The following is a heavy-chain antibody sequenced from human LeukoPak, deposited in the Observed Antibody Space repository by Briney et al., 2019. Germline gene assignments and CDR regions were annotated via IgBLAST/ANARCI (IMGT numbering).Heavy chain of an antibody. D-gene: IGHD2-15*01. CDR2: ISGSGGST. CDR1: GFTFSSYA. V-gene: IGHV3-23*01. Sequence: GGSLRLSCAASGFTFSSYAMSWVRQAPGKGLEWVSAISGSGGSTYYADSVKGRFTISRDNSKNTLYLQMNSLRAEDTAVYYCAKDRFPPYCSGGSCYNDIWGQGTMVTVSS. CDR3: AKDRFPPYCSGGSCYNDI. J-gene: IGHJ3*02.